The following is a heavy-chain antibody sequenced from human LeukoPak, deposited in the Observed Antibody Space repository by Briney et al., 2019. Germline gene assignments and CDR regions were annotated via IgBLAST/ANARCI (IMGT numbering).Heavy chain of an antibody. V-gene: IGHV1-69*13. CDR2: IIPIFGTA. Sequence: ASVKVSCKASGGTFSSYAISWVRQAPGQGLEWMGGIIPIFGTANYAQKFQGRVTITADESTSTAYMELSSLRSEDTAVYYRARAPTVTTLKPPGGYYYYYGMDVWGKGTTVTVSS. J-gene: IGHJ6*04. D-gene: IGHD4-17*01. CDR3: ARAPTVTTLKPPGGYYYYYGMDV. CDR1: GGTFSSYA.